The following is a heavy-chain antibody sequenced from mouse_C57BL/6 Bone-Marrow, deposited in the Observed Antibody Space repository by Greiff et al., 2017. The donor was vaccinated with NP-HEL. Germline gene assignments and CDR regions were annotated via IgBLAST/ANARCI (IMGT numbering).Heavy chain of an antibody. CDR2: IRNKANGYTT. D-gene: IGHD2-1*01. CDR3: ARYGYGNPYAMDY. V-gene: IGHV7-3*01. Sequence: EVQLVESGGGLVQPGGSLSLSCAASGFTFTDYYMSWVRQPPGKALEWLGFIRNKANGYTTEYSASVKGRFTISRDNSQSILYLQMNALRAEDSATYYCARYGYGNPYAMDYWGQGTSVTVSS. J-gene: IGHJ4*01. CDR1: GFTFTDYY.